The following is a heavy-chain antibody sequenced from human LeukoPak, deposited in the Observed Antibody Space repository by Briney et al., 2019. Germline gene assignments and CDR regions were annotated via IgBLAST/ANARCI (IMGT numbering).Heavy chain of an antibody. CDR3: ASLRERSYYARGFDY. D-gene: IGHD1-26*01. J-gene: IGHJ4*02. Sequence: PSETLSLTCTVSGGSISRSSYYWGWIRQPPGKGLEWIGSIYYSGSTYYNPSLKSRVTISVDTSKNQFSLKLSSVTAAGTAVYYCASLRERSYYARGFDYWGQGTLVTVSS. CDR1: GGSISRSSYY. CDR2: IYYSGST. V-gene: IGHV4-39*01.